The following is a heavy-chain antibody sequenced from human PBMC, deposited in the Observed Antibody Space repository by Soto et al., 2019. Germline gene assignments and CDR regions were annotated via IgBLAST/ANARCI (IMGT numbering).Heavy chain of an antibody. CDR2: IKSKTDGGTT. J-gene: IGHJ2*01. Sequence: EEQLVESGGGLVKPGGSLRLSCAASGTTFTNAWMSWVRQAPGKGLEWIGRIKSKTDGGTTDYVAPVKDRFTISRDDSRHTLYLQMNSLKIEDKAVYYCATASSGFARYFDLWGRGTLVTVSS. D-gene: IGHD5-12*01. CDR1: GTTFTNAW. CDR3: ATASSGFARYFDL. V-gene: IGHV3-15*01.